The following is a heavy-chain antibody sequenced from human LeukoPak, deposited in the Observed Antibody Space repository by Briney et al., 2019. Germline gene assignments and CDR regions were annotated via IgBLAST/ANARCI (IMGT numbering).Heavy chain of an antibody. D-gene: IGHD3-9*01. CDR1: GGSISSGGYY. J-gene: IGHJ4*02. CDR3: ARSPRILTGYFGY. CDR2: IYYSGST. V-gene: IGHV4-31*03. Sequence: KASETLSLTCTVSGGSISSGGYYWSWIRQHPGKGLEWIGYIYYSGSTYYNPSLKSRVTISVDTSKNQLSLKLSSVTAADTAVYYCARSPRILTGYFGYWGQGTLVTVSS.